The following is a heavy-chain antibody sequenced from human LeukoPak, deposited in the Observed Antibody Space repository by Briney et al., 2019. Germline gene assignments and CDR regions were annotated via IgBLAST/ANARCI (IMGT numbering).Heavy chain of an antibody. V-gene: IGHV4-39*07. CDR3: AGEFRSPGDEDY. CDR1: GGSISSSSYY. CDR2: IYYRGRT. J-gene: IGHJ4*02. D-gene: IGHD7-27*01. Sequence: SETLSLTCTVSGGSISSSSYYCGWVRQPPGKGLEWIGCIYYRGRTYYSPSLKTRVTISVDTSKNQCSLTLSSVTAADTAVYYCAGEFRSPGDEDYWGQGTLVTVSS.